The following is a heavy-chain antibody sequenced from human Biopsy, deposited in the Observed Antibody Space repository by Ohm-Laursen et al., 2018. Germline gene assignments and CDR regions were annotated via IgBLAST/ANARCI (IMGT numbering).Heavy chain of an antibody. CDR2: FSETSSHI. Sequence: SPRLSCAASGFSVSSYDMNWVRQAPGKGLEWISYFSETSSHIYDADSVRGRFTVARDIAKNSLYLQLNSLRVEDTAVYYCARDSSRRAREGGMDVWGQGTTVTVSS. D-gene: IGHD6-6*01. V-gene: IGHV3-21*01. CDR1: GFSVSSYD. CDR3: ARDSSRRAREGGMDV. J-gene: IGHJ6*02.